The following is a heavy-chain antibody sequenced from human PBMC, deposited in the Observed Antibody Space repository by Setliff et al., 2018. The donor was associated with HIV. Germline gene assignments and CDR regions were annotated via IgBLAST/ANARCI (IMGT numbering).Heavy chain of an antibody. J-gene: IGHJ4*02. CDR3: ARDRRDDYYLTAYFDS. V-gene: IGHV4-61*09. CDR1: GDSISSGNYY. Sequence: SETLSLTCSVSGDSISSGNYYWSWIRQPAGKGLEWIGHIYTSGGTNYSPSLRSRVTISVDTSKNQFSLKLNSVTAADTAVYYCARDRRDDYYLTAYFDSLGQGTLVTVSS. D-gene: IGHD1-26*01. CDR2: IYTSGGT.